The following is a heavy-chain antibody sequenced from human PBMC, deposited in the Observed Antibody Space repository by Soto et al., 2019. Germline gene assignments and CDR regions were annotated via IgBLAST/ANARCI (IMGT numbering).Heavy chain of an antibody. CDR1: GFTFSSYG. V-gene: IGHV3-30*18. Sequence: PGGSLRLSCAASGFTFSSYGMHWVRQAPGKGLEWVAAISHDGSNKYYEDSVKGRFTISRDNSKNTLYLQMNSLRAEDTAVYYCAKDRVGASYFDYWGQGTLVTVSS. CDR2: ISHDGSNK. D-gene: IGHD1-26*01. J-gene: IGHJ4*02. CDR3: AKDRVGASYFDY.